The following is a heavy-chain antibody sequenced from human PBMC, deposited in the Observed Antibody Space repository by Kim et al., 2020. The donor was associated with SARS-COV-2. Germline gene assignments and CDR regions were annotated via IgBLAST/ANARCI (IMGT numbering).Heavy chain of an antibody. J-gene: IGHJ4*02. Sequence: YVDSVKGRFTKSRDNAKNSLYLQMSSLRTEDTVIYYCAALDSVQVPGGIWGQGTLVTVSS. D-gene: IGHD3-10*01. CDR3: AALDSVQVPGGI. V-gene: IGHV3-7*01.